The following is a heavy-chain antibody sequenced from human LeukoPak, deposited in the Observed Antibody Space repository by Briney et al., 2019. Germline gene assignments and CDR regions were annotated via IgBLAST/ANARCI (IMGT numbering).Heavy chain of an antibody. CDR3: ARIFASGYSYGYLPHWFDP. CDR1: GGSFSGYY. Sequence: PSETLSLTCAVYGGSFSGYYWSWIRQPPGKGLEWIGSIYYSGSTYYNPSLKSRVTISVDTSKNQFSLKLSSVTAADTAVYYCARIFASGYSYGYLPHWFDPWGQGTLVTVSS. V-gene: IGHV4-34*01. CDR2: IYYSGST. J-gene: IGHJ5*02. D-gene: IGHD5-18*01.